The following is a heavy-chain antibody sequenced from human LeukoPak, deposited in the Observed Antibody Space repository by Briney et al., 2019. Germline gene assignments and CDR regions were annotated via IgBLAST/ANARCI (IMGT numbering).Heavy chain of an antibody. V-gene: IGHV3-7*01. J-gene: IGHJ4*02. CDR3: AKDVGREYEYFDY. CDR2: IKQGGGEK. Sequence: GGSLRLSCVASGLTFSSYWMSWVRQAPGKGLEWVANIKQGGGEKYYVDSVKGRFTISRDNAKSSLYLQMNSLRAEDTAVYYCAKDVGREYEYFDYWGQGTPVTVSS. CDR1: GLTFSSYW. D-gene: IGHD6-6*01.